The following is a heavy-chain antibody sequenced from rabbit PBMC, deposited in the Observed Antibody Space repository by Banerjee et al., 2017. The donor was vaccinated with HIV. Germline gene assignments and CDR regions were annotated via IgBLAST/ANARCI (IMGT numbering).Heavy chain of an antibody. V-gene: IGHV1S40*01. J-gene: IGHJ4*01. Sequence: QSLEESGGDLVKPGASLTLTCTASGFSFSSYYYMCWVRQAPGKGLEWIACINTSSGNTGYANWAKGRFTISKASSTTVTLQMTSLTAADTATYFCARDPAGDGYARFNLWGQGTLVTVS. D-gene: IGHD6-1*01. CDR3: ARDPAGDGYARFNL. CDR1: GFSFSSYYY. CDR2: INTSSGNT.